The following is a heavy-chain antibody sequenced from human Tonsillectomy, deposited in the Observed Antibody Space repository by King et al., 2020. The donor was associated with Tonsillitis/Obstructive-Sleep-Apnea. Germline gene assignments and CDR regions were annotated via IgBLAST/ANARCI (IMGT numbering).Heavy chain of an antibody. CDR2: IYYSGST. Sequence: VQLQESGPGLVKPSETLSLTCTVSGGSISSYYWSWIRQPPGKGLEWIGYIYYSGSTNYNPSLKSRVTISVDTSKNQFSLKLSSVTAADTAVYYFASDLNYDSSGYSNAFDIWGQGTMVTVSS. V-gene: IGHV4-59*01. J-gene: IGHJ3*02. D-gene: IGHD3-22*01. CDR3: ASDLNYDSSGYSNAFDI. CDR1: GGSISSYY.